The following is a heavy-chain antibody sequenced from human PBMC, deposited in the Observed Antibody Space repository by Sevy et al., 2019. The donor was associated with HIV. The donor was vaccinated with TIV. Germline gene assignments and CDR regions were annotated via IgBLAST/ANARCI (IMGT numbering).Heavy chain of an antibody. V-gene: IGHV3-23*01. J-gene: IGHJ4*02. CDR1: GFTYNGYG. CDR3: AKDGHDYGDFYFNY. Sequence: GGSLRLSCAAFGFTYNGYGMHWVRQAPGKGLEWVSCIIGSGGRTYYAESVKGRFTISRDNAKNTLYLQMNNLRAEDTAVYYCAKDGHDYGDFYFNYWGQGTLVTVSS. D-gene: IGHD4-17*01. CDR2: IIGSGGRT.